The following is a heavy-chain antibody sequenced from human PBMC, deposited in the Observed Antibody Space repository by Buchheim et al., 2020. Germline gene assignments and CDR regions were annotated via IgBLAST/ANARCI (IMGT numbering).Heavy chain of an antibody. CDR3: ARDWYYETHEYTNNWFDF. Sequence: QVQLRESGPGLVKASQTLSLTCTVSGDSISSGNYYWSWIRQPAGKGLEWIGRIYTSGSTKYNPSLKSRVTISSDTSKNQFSLELSSVTATDTAVYYWARDWYYETHEYTNNWFDFWGQG. D-gene: IGHD3-22*01. CDR1: GDSISSGNYY. J-gene: IGHJ5*01. CDR2: IYTSGST. V-gene: IGHV4-61*02.